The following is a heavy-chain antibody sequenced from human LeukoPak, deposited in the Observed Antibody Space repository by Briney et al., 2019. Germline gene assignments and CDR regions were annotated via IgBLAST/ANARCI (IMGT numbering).Heavy chain of an antibody. Sequence: GESLKISCKGSGYTFTTYWISWVRQMPGKGLEWMGRIDPSDSYTNYSPSFQGHVTISADKSISTAYLQWSSLRASDTAMYYCALLLRSGYLADYWGQGTLVTVSS. CDR3: ALLLRSGYLADY. V-gene: IGHV5-10-1*01. D-gene: IGHD3-22*01. CDR1: GYTFTTYW. J-gene: IGHJ4*02. CDR2: IDPSDSYT.